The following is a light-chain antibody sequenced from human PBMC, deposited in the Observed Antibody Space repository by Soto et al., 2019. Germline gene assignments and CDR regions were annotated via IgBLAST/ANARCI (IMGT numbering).Light chain of an antibody. CDR1: SSDVGAYNY. CDR2: DVD. V-gene: IGLV2-14*03. Sequence: QSALTQPASVSGSPGQSIAISCTGTSSDVGAYNYVSWYQQDAGKAPKLIIFDVDNRPSGVSDRFSGSKSGYTASLTISGLQAEDEADYYCCSYARSSPHVVFGGGTKVTVL. CDR3: CSYARSSPHVV. J-gene: IGLJ2*01.